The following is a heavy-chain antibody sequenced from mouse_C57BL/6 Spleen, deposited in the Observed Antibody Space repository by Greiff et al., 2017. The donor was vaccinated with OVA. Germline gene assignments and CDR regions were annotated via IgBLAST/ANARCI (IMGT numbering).Heavy chain of an antibody. CDR1: GYTFTSYW. Sequence: VQLQQPGPELVKPGASVKLSCKASGYTFTSYWMNWVKQRPGQGLEWIGNINPSNGGTNYNEKIKSKATLTVDKSSSTAYMQLSSLTSEDSSFYYCARDSSGYYAMDYWGQGTSVTVSS. D-gene: IGHD3-2*02. V-gene: IGHV1-53*01. J-gene: IGHJ4*01. CDR3: ARDSSGYYAMDY. CDR2: INPSNGGT.